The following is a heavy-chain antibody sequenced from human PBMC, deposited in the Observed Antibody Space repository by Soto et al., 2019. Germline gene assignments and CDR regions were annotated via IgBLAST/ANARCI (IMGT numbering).Heavy chain of an antibody. CDR2: RSNDGSIE. D-gene: IGHD2-15*01. J-gene: IGHJ4*02. V-gene: IGHV3-30*18. CDR3: AKEGHCKSLDCRYHFDF. CDR1: GFTFSSHG. Sequence: QVQLVESGGGVVQPGRSLRLSCAASGFTFSSHGMHWVRQAPGKGLEWVAVRSNDGSIEYYVDSVKGRFTISRDNSKNTLILQMNSLRAGDRAMYYCAKEGHCKSLDCRYHFDFWGQGTLVTVSS.